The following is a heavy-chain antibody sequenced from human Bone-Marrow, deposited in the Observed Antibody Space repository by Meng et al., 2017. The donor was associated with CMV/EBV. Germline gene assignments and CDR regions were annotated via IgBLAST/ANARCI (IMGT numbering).Heavy chain of an antibody. CDR2: ISRSGSTI. V-gene: IGHV3-11*04. CDR3: ARESGRSYRFFDY. Sequence: GGSLRLSCAASGLTFSDYYMSWIRQAPGKGLEWISYISRSGSTIYYADSVMGRFTISRDSAKTSLFLQMNSLRAEDTAVYYCARESGRSYRFFDYWGQGTLVTVSS. CDR1: GLTFSDYY. D-gene: IGHD3-16*02. J-gene: IGHJ4*02.